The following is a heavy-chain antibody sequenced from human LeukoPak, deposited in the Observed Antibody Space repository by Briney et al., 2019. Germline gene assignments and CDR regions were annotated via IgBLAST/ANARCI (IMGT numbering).Heavy chain of an antibody. CDR1: GFTFSSYS. Sequence: GGSLRLSCAASGFTFSSYSMNWVRQAPGKGLEWVSYISSSSSTIYYADSVKGRFTISRDNAKNSLYLQMNGLRAEDTAVYYCAGDLHSYGYWGQGTLVTVSS. J-gene: IGHJ4*02. D-gene: IGHD5-18*01. CDR2: ISSSSSTI. CDR3: AGDLHSYGY. V-gene: IGHV3-48*01.